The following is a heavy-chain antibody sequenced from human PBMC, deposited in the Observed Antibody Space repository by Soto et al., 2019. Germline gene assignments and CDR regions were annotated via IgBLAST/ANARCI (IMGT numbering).Heavy chain of an antibody. D-gene: IGHD3-22*01. CDR3: AQDPIVVDPPRLLDY. V-gene: IGHV3-23*01. Sequence: EVQLLESGGGLVQPGGSLRLSCAASGFTFSSYAMSWVRQATGKRLDWVSAISDSGGSTYYADSVKGRFTISRDTSKNTLYRQMSGLRAEDTAVYYCAQDPIVVDPPRLLDYWGHGTLVTVSS. CDR1: GFTFSSYA. J-gene: IGHJ4*01. CDR2: ISDSGGST.